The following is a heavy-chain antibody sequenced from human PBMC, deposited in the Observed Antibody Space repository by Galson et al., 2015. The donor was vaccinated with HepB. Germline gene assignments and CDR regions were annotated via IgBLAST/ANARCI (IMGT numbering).Heavy chain of an antibody. V-gene: IGHV3-33*01. CDR3: ARDQERRNRLPYYFDY. Sequence: SLRLSCAASGFTFSSYGMHWVRQAPGKGLEWVAVIWYDGSNKYYADSVKGRFTISRDNSKNTLYLQMNSLRAEDTAVYYCARDQERRNRLPYYFDYWGQGTLVTVSS. CDR2: IWYDGSNK. J-gene: IGHJ4*02. CDR1: GFTFSSYG.